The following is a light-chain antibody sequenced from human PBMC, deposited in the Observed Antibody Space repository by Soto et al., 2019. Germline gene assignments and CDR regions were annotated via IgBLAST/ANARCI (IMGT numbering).Light chain of an antibody. Sequence: EIVLTQSPGTLSLSPGERVTLSCRASQSVGSRYLAWYQQKPGQAPRLLIYAASTRATGIPDRFNGSGSGTAFTLTITRLDPEDIAVYYCQYYGTPVLISGQLTSLGIK. CDR1: QSVGSRY. CDR3: QYYGTPVLI. V-gene: IGKV3-20*01. CDR2: AAS. J-gene: IGKJ5*01.